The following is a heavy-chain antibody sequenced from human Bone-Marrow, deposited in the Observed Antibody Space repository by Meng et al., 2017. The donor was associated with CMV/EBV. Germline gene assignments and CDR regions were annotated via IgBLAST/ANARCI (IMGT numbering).Heavy chain of an antibody. CDR1: GYTFTSYG. V-gene: IGHV1-18*01. CDR3: ARSRTGYSSSWYGSNAFDI. Sequence: ASVKVSCKASGYTFTSYGISWVRQAPGQGLEWMGWISAYNGNTNYAQKLQGRVTMTTDTSTSTAYKELRSLRSDDTAVYYCARSRTGYSSSWYGSNAFDIWGQGTMVTVSS. J-gene: IGHJ3*02. CDR2: ISAYNGNT. D-gene: IGHD6-13*01.